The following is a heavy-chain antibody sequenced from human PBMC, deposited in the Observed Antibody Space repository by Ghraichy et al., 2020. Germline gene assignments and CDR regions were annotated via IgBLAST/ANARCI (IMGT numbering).Heavy chain of an antibody. J-gene: IGHJ5*02. CDR2: INSDGSST. V-gene: IGHV3-74*01. CDR3: ARGVYSSDWYGWFDP. Sequence: GGSLRLSCAASGFTFSSYWMHWVRQAPGKGLVWVSRINSDGSSTSYADSVKGRFTISRDNAKNTLYLQMTSLRAEDTAVYYCARGVYSSDWYGWFDPWGQGTLVTVSS. D-gene: IGHD6-19*01. CDR1: GFTFSSYW.